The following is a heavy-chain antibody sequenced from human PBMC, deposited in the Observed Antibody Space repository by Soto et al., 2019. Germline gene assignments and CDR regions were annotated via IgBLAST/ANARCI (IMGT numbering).Heavy chain of an antibody. CDR1: GDSISSSNW. CDR3: AQKHSSGWYYFDY. J-gene: IGHJ4*02. V-gene: IGHV4-4*02. D-gene: IGHD6-19*01. CDR2: THHSGST. Sequence: QVQLQESGPGLVKPSGTLSLTCAVSGDSISSSNWWSWVRQPPGKGLEWIGETHHSGSTNYNPSLESRVTISADKSKNQFSLKVSSVTAADTAVYYCAQKHSSGWYYFDYWGQGTLVTVSS.